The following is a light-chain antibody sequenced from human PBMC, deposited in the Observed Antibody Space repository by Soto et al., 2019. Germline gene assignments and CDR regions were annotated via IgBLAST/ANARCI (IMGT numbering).Light chain of an antibody. J-gene: IGKJ1*01. V-gene: IGKV3-15*01. CDR3: LQDFKYPRT. CDR2: GAS. CDR1: QSVSSN. Sequence: EMVMTKSPATLSVSPGERATLSCRASQSVSSNLAWYQQKPGQAPRLLIYGASTRATGIPARFSGSGSGTEFTLTIGSLQPEDFATYYCLQDFKYPRTFGQGTKVDI.